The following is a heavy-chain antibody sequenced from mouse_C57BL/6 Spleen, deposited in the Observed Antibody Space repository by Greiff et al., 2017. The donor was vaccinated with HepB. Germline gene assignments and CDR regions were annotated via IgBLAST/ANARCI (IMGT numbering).Heavy chain of an antibody. V-gene: IGHV1-22*01. CDR2: ITPNNGGT. CDR1: GYTFTDYN. J-gene: IGHJ2*01. CDR3: DRRGDYSNYFDY. D-gene: IGHD2-5*01. Sequence: VQLQQSGPELVKPGASVKMSCKASGYTFTDYNMHWVKQSHGKSLEWIGYITPNNGGTSYNQKFKGKATLTVNKSSSTAYMELRNLTSEDSAVYYCDRRGDYSNYFDYWGQGTTLTVSS.